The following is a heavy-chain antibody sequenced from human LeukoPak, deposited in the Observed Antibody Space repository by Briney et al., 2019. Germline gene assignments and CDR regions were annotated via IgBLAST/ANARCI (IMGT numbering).Heavy chain of an antibody. CDR3: ARGGGWIYSSSSFYYMDV. Sequence: ASVKVSCKASGYTFTSYDIHWVRQATGPGLEWMGWMNPNSGNTGYAQKFQGRVTITRNTSISTAYMELSSLRSEDTAVYYCARGGGWIYSSSSFYYMDVWGKGTTVTVSS. CDR1: GYTFTSYD. J-gene: IGHJ6*03. CDR2: MNPNSGNT. D-gene: IGHD6-6*01. V-gene: IGHV1-8*03.